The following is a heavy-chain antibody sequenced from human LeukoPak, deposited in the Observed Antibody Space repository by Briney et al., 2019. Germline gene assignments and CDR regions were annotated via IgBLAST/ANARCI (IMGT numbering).Heavy chain of an antibody. D-gene: IGHD3-10*01. Sequence: GGSLRLSCAASGFTVSSNYMSWVRQAPGKGLEWVSVIYSGGSTYYADSVKGRFTISRDNSKNTLYLQMNSLRAEDTAVYYCARVRWDYGSGSYYLDYWGQGTLVAVSS. J-gene: IGHJ4*02. V-gene: IGHV3-53*01. CDR2: IYSGGST. CDR3: ARVRWDYGSGSYYLDY. CDR1: GFTVSSNY.